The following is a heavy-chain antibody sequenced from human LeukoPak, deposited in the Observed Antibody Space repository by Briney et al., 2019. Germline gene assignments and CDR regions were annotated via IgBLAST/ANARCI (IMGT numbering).Heavy chain of an antibody. CDR2: IYYSGST. Sequence: SETLSLTCTVSGGSISSSSYYWGWIRQPPGKGLEWIGSIYYSGSTYYNPSLKSRVTISVDTSKNQFSLKLSSVTAADTAVYYCASRGYCSSTSCLDYWGQGTLVTVFS. V-gene: IGHV4-39*01. CDR3: ASRGYCSSTSCLDY. D-gene: IGHD2-2*01. CDR1: GGSISSSSYY. J-gene: IGHJ4*02.